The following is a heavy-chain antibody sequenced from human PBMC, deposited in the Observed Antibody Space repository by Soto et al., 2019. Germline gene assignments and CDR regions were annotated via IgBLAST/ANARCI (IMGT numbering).Heavy chain of an antibody. CDR3: ARHPIRGGTPYSCDC. CDR1: GYTFSGYY. V-gene: IGHV1-2*07. Sequence: QIQLVQSGAEVKKPGASVKVSCRASGYTFSGYYMHWLRQAPGQGPEWRGWINTDTGCTDSAHKFQGRVTMTRDTSISTAYWALSSLRSDDTAVYYCARHPIRGGTPYSCDCWGQGTLVTVSS. CDR2: INTDTGCT. D-gene: IGHD2-21*01. J-gene: IGHJ4*02.